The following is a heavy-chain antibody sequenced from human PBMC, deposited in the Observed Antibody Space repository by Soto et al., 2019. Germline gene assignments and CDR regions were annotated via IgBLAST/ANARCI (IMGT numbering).Heavy chain of an antibody. Sequence: GGSLRLSCAASGFTVSSNYMSWVRQAPGKGLEWVGRIKSKTDGGTTDYAAPVKGRFTISRDDSKNTLYLQMNSLKTEDTAVYYCTTDYFVVAVAGTLFDYWGQGTLVTVSS. D-gene: IGHD6-19*01. V-gene: IGHV3-15*01. CDR3: TTDYFVVAVAGTLFDY. CDR1: GFTVSSNY. J-gene: IGHJ4*02. CDR2: IKSKTDGGTT.